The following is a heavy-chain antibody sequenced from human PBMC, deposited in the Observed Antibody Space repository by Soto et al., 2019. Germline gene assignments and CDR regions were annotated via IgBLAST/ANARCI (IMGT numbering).Heavy chain of an antibody. D-gene: IGHD6-13*01. V-gene: IGHV4-39*01. CDR2: IYYSGST. CDR1: GGPISSSSYY. J-gene: IGHJ4*02. CDR3: ARQTLNSSPGY. Sequence: SETLSLTCTVSGGPISSSSYYWVWIRQPPGKGLEWIGSIYYSGSTYYNPSLKSRVTISVDTSKNQFSLKLSSVTAADTAVYYCARQTLNSSPGYWGQGTLVTVSS.